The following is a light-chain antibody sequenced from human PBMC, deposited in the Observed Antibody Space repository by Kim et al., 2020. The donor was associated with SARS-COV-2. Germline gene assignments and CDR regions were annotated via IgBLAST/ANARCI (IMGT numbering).Light chain of an antibody. J-gene: IGLJ2*01. CDR3: QAWDSSNVV. CDR1: KLGDKY. Sequence: SYELTQPPSESVSPGQTASITCSGDKLGDKYACWYQQKPGQSPVLVIYQDSKRPSGIPERFSGSNSGNTATLTISGTQAMDEADYYCQAWDSSNVVFGGG. V-gene: IGLV3-1*01. CDR2: QDS.